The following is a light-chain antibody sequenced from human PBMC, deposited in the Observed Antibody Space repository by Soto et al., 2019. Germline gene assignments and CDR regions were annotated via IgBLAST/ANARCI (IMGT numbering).Light chain of an antibody. CDR2: GVS. CDR1: QRVSRN. CDR3: QQYVQWPLIT. J-gene: IGKJ5*01. V-gene: IGKV3-15*01. Sequence: EIVMTQSPATLSVSPGERATLSCRASQRVSRNLLAWYQQKPGQAPRLLIHGVSTRATGIPARFSGSGSGTEFTLTISSLQSEDFAIYYCQQYVQWPLITFGQGTRLEIK.